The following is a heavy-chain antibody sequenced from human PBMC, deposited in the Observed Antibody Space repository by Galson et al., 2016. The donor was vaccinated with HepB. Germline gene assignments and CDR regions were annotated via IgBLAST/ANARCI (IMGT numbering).Heavy chain of an antibody. CDR1: GFSLNTSGVN. D-gene: IGHD1-1*01. J-gene: IGHJ4*02. CDR2: IFWDDDK. V-gene: IGHV2-5*02. Sequence: PALVKPTQTLTLTCTFSGFSLNTSGVNVGWVRQPPGKALEWLALIFWDDDKRYSPPLKSRLTITKDTTKNQVVLRMTNMDPVATATYYCEHNNQTDVPYWGQGTLVTVSS. CDR3: EHNNQTDVPY.